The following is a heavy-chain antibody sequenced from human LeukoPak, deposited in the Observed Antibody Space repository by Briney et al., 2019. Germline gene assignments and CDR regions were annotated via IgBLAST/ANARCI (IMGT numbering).Heavy chain of an antibody. J-gene: IGHJ5*02. D-gene: IGHD6-19*01. V-gene: IGHV3-21*01. CDR2: ISSSSSFI. CDR3: ARVGKSGWDFDH. CDR1: GFNFSSYS. Sequence: GGSLRLSCAGSGFNFSSYSMSWVRQAPWKGLEFVSSISSSSSFIYYADSVKGRFTISRDNTKNSLYLQMSSLRAEDTAFYYCARVGKSGWDFDHWGQGTLVTVSS.